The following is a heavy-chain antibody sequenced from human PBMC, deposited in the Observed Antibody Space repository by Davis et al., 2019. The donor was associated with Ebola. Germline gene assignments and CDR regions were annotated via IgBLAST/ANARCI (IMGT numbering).Heavy chain of an antibody. D-gene: IGHD6-6*01. CDR3: ARQGPPRGIAARWFDP. V-gene: IGHV4-39*01. Sequence: PSETLSLTCTVSGGSISSSSYYWGWIRQPPGKGLEWIGSIYYSGSTYYNPSLKSRVTISVDTSKNQFSLKLSSVTAADTAVYYCARQGPPRGIAARWFDPWGQGTLVTVSS. CDR1: GGSISSSSYY. CDR2: IYYSGST. J-gene: IGHJ5*02.